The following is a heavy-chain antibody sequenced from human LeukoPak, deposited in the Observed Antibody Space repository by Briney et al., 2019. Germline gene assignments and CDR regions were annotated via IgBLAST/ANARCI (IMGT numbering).Heavy chain of an antibody. CDR1: GFTFSDYY. Sequence: PGGSLRLSCAASGFTFSDYYMSWVRQAPGKGLEWVSIIYSGGSTYYADSVKGRFTISRDNSKNTLYLQMNSLRAEDTAVYYCASYRYGSSFAFDIWGQGTMVTVPS. D-gene: IGHD6-6*01. CDR2: IYSGGST. V-gene: IGHV3-66*01. J-gene: IGHJ3*02. CDR3: ASYRYGSSFAFDI.